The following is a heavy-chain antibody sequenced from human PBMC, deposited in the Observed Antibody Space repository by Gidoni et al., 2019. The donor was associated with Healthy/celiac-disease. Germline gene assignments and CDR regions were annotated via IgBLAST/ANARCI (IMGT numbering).Heavy chain of an antibody. J-gene: IGHJ4*02. Sequence: QVQLQESGPGLVKPSQTLSLTCTVSGGSISSGSYYWSWIRQPAGKGLEWIGRIYTSGSTNYNPSLKSRVTISVDTSKNQFSLKLSSVTAADTAVYYCARQVSSGYDTYYFDYWGQGTLVTVSS. V-gene: IGHV4-61*02. CDR2: IYTSGST. CDR1: GGSISSGSYY. D-gene: IGHD5-12*01. CDR3: ARQVSSGYDTYYFDY.